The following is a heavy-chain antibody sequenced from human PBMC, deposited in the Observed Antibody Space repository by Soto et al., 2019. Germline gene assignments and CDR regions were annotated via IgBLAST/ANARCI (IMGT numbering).Heavy chain of an antibody. CDR1: GFTFSSYS. D-gene: IGHD6-13*01. J-gene: IGHJ3*02. V-gene: IGHV3-48*04. CDR3: AGKNSSSCSFDI. Sequence: GGSLRLSCAASGFTFSSYSMNWVRQAPGKGLEWVSYISSSSSTIYYADSVKGRFIISRDNAKNSLYLQMNSLRAEDTAVYDYAGKNSSSCSFDIWGQGTMVTVSS. CDR2: ISSSSSTI.